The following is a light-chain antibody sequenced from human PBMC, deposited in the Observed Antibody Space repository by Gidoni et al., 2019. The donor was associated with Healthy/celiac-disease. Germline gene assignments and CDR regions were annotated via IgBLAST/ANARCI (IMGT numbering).Light chain of an antibody. CDR3: QQYYSTSLT. V-gene: IGKV4-1*01. CDR2: WAS. CDR1: QRVLYSSNNNNY. Sequence: DLVQNQSPDSLAVSRGERATIICKSTQRVLYSSNNNNYLAWYQQKPGQPPKLLIYWASPRESGVPDRFSGSGSVTDVTLTISSLQAEDVAVYYCQQYYSTSLTFGGGTKVEIK. J-gene: IGKJ4*01.